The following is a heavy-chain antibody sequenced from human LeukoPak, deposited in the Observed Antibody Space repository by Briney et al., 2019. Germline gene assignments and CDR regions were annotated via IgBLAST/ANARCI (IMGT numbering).Heavy chain of an antibody. CDR2: INPRDANT. CDR3: ARSASDFYWYFDL. CDR1: GYTFTSYY. D-gene: IGHD2-21*02. Sequence: ASVKVSCKASGYTFTSYYMHWVRQAPGQGLEWMGVINPRDANTNYAPKSQGRVTLTSDTSTSTVYMELSSLTSDDTAVYYCARSASDFYWYFDLWGRGTLVTVSS. J-gene: IGHJ2*01. V-gene: IGHV1-46*01.